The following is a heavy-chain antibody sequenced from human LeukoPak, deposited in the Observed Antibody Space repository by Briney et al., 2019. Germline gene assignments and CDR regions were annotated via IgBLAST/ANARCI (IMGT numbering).Heavy chain of an antibody. V-gene: IGHV4-34*01. CDR2: INHSGST. CDR3: ARPVSGSSDWYYNY. Sequence: SATLSLTCAVYGVSFSGYYWSWIHQPPAKGPEWIGEINHSGSTNYNPSLKSRVTISVDTSKNQFSLKLSSVTAADAAVFYCARPVSGSSDWYYNYWGQGTLVTVSS. J-gene: IGHJ4*02. CDR1: GVSFSGYY. D-gene: IGHD6-19*01.